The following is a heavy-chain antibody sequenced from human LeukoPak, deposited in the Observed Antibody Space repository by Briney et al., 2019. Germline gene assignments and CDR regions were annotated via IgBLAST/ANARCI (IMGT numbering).Heavy chain of an antibody. V-gene: IGHV4-39*01. Sequence: SETLSLTCTVSGGSISSSSYYWGWIRQPPGKGLEWIGSIYYSGSTYYNPSLRRRVTISVDTSKNQFSLKLSSVTAADTAVYYCARGGIAAAGLGADYWGQGTLVTVSS. D-gene: IGHD6-13*01. J-gene: IGHJ4*02. CDR1: GGSISSSSYY. CDR2: IYYSGST. CDR3: ARGGIAAAGLGADY.